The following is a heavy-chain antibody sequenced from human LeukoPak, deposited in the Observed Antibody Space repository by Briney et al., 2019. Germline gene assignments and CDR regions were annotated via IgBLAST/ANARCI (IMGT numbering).Heavy chain of an antibody. CDR2: ISSNGGST. Sequence: GGSLRLSCAASGFTFSSYAMRWVRQAPGKGLEYVSAISSNGGSTYYANSVKGRFTISRDNSKNTLYLQMGSLRAEDMAVYYCARDAIPLDCSGGSCYSEDYYYYMDVWGKGTTVTVSS. J-gene: IGHJ6*03. V-gene: IGHV3-64*01. CDR1: GFTFSSYA. D-gene: IGHD2-15*01. CDR3: ARDAIPLDCSGGSCYSEDYYYYMDV.